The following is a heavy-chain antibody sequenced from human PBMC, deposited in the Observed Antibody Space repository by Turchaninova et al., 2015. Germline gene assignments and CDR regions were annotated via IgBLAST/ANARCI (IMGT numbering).Heavy chain of an antibody. CDR1: VFTFSDYY. Sequence: QVQLVEDGGGLVEPGGSLGLFFVASVFTFSDYYSNWIRQAPGKGLEWVSYISPSSATIYSADSVKGRFTISRDNAKNSLYLQMNSLRAEDTAVYYCAKTVRGVDFDYWGQGTLVTVSS. J-gene: IGHJ4*02. CDR2: ISPSSATI. D-gene: IGHD3-10*01. CDR3: AKTVRGVDFDY. V-gene: IGHV3-11*04.